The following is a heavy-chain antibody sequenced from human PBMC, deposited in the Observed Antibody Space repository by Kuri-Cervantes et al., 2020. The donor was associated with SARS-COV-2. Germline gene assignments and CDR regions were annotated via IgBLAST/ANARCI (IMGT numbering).Heavy chain of an antibody. Sequence: SETLSPTWTVSGGSISSSSYYWGWIRQPPGKGLEGIGRIYYSGSTYYNPSPKSRVTISVDTSKNQFSLKLSSVTAADTAVYYCARHGDSGWYNSYYYMDVWGKGTTVTVSS. CDR1: GGSISSSSYY. CDR2: IYYSGST. J-gene: IGHJ6*03. V-gene: IGHV4-39*01. CDR3: ARHGDSGWYNSYYYMDV. D-gene: IGHD6-19*01.